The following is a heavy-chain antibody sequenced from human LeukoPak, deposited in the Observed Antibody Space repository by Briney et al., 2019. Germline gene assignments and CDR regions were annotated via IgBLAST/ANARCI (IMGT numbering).Heavy chain of an antibody. CDR1: RGSISSFY. D-gene: IGHD2-2*01. J-gene: IGHJ4*02. V-gene: IGHV4-59*08. CDR2: ISYSGNT. Sequence: SETLSLTCTVSRGSISSFYWSWIRQPPGKGLEYIGYISYSGNTNYKPSLKSRVTTSVDTSKNQFSLKLSSVTAADTAVYYCARLAHSTSHSTDFWGQGTLVTVSS. CDR3: ARLAHSTSHSTDF.